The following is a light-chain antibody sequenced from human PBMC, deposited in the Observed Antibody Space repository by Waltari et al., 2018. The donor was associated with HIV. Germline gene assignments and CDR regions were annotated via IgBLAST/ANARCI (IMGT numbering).Light chain of an antibody. Sequence: DIQMTQSPSSLSASLGDRVTITCRASQSIDTYLNWYQQRPGEAPKLLIYAASNLQSGVPSRFSGRGSGTDFTLTISSPQPEDFATYFCQQSYSSLSTFGQGTKL. CDR1: QSIDTY. J-gene: IGKJ2*01. CDR2: AAS. CDR3: QQSYSSLST. V-gene: IGKV1-39*01.